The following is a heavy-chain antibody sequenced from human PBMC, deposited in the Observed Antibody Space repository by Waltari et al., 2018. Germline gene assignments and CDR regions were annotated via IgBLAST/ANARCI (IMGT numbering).Heavy chain of an antibody. CDR3: ARSRKYCSSTSCYMGY. CDR1: GYTFTSYD. D-gene: IGHD2-2*01. V-gene: IGHV1-8*01. Sequence: QVQLVQSGAEVKKPGASVKVSCKASGYTFTSYDINWVRPATGQGLEWMGWMNPNSGNTGYAQKFQGRVTMTRNTSISTAYMELSSLRSEDTAVYYCARSRKYCSSTSCYMGYWGQGTLVTVSS. CDR2: MNPNSGNT. J-gene: IGHJ4*02.